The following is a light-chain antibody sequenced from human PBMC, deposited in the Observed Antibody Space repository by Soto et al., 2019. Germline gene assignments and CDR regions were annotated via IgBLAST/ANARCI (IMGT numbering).Light chain of an antibody. CDR3: QASDNSMGAPVL. CDR1: SSNIGVFYD. CDR2: DTV. Sequence: QSVLTQPPSVSGSPGQSVTIPCSGSSSNIGVFYDVRWYQQLPGTVPKLVIYDTVNRPSGVPDRFSGSKSGSSASLAITGLQAEDDDGDYCQASDNSMGAPVLFGGGTKVTVL. V-gene: IGLV1-40*01. J-gene: IGLJ3*02.